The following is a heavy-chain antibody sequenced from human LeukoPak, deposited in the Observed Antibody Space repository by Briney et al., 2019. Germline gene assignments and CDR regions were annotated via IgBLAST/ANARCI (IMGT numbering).Heavy chain of an antibody. CDR2: IYTSGST. Sequence: SETLSLTCAVYGGSFSGYYWTWIRQPPGKGLEWIGRIYTSGSTNYNPSLKSRVTMSVDASKNQFSLKLSSVTAADTAVYYCASTPLSYCGGDCYPTRFDYWGQGTLVTVSS. V-gene: IGHV4-59*10. CDR1: GGSFSGYY. J-gene: IGHJ4*02. CDR3: ASTPLSYCGGDCYPTRFDY. D-gene: IGHD2-21*02.